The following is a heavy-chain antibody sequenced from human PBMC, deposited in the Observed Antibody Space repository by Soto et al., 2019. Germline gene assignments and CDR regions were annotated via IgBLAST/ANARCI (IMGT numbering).Heavy chain of an antibody. Sequence: SQTLSLTCVISGSSVSSNIAAWNCIRQSPSRGLEWLGRTYYRSKWYNDYAVSVKSRITINPDTSKNQFSLQLNSVTPEDTAVYYCARYSTGSDWFDPWGQGTMVTVSS. CDR1: GSSVSSNIAA. CDR2: TYYRSKWYN. V-gene: IGHV6-1*01. J-gene: IGHJ5*02. CDR3: ARYSTGSDWFDP. D-gene: IGHD6-19*01.